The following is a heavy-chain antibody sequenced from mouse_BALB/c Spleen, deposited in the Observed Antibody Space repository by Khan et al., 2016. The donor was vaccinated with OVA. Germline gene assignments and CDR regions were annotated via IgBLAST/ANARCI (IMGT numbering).Heavy chain of an antibody. D-gene: IGHD2-14*01. CDR1: GYTFTNYW. V-gene: IGHV1-87*01. J-gene: IGHJ2*01. CDR2: IYPGDGDT. Sequence: QVQLQQSGAELARPGASVKLSCKASGYTFTNYWMQWVKQRPGQGLEWIGAIYPGDGDTRYTQKFEGKATLTADQSSSTAYMQLSSLASEDSAVYYCARGDYRYYFDYWGQGTTLTVSS. CDR3: ARGDYRYYFDY.